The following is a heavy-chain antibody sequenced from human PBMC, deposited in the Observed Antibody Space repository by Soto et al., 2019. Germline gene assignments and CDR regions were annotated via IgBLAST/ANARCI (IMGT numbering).Heavy chain of an antibody. D-gene: IGHD4-17*01. Sequence: EVQLVESGENLVQPGGSLRLSCAASGFTFSSDCIHWVRQAPGKGLVWLSRIKGDEITTNYADSVKGRFTISRDNAKKTVFLQMHSLRAEDTALYYCARGLYGAYGQDFWGQGILVTVSS. J-gene: IGHJ4*02. V-gene: IGHV3-74*01. CDR2: IKGDEITT. CDR3: ARGLYGAYGQDF. CDR1: GFTFSSDC.